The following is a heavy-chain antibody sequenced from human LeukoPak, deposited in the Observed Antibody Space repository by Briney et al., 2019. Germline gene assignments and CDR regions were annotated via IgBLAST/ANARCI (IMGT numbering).Heavy chain of an antibody. D-gene: IGHD2-21*01. J-gene: IGHJ4*02. Sequence: GGSLTLSCAASGFTFSSYWMTWVRQAPGQGLEWVANIKEDGSAKYHVDSVKGRFTISRDNAKNSLYLQMNSLRVVDTAVYYCTRDTGCSGGACYSFYDYWGQGTLVTVSS. CDR3: TRDTGCSGGACYSFYDY. CDR2: IKEDGSAK. CDR1: GFTFSSYW. V-gene: IGHV3-7*01.